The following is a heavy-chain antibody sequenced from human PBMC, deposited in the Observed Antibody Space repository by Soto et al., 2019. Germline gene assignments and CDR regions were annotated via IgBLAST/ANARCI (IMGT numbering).Heavy chain of an antibody. J-gene: IGHJ4*02. Sequence: SETLSLTCAVSCGSFSGYYWTWTRQPPGKGLEWIGEINHSGSTDYNPSLQSRVTISIDTSKNQFSLNVSSVTAADTAVYYCARGPRKLIYWGQGTLVTVSS. D-gene: IGHD1-1*01. CDR2: INHSGST. CDR1: CGSFSGYY. V-gene: IGHV4-34*01. CDR3: ARGPRKLIY.